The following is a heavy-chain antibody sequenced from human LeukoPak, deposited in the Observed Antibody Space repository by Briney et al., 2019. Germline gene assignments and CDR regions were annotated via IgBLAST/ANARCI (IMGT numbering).Heavy chain of an antibody. D-gene: IGHD6-19*01. V-gene: IGHV3-48*03. J-gene: IGHJ4*02. CDR1: GFDFSPLE. CDR3: AASLRGWYGPSAYY. CDR2: ISGGSEAT. Sequence: GSLRLSSAASGFDFSPLEMSWVRQAQGKGLEWVSFISGGSEATHYADSVRGRFTISRDNTKTSLYLEMRSLRAEDTAGYYCAASLRGWYGPSAYYWGQGTRVTVSS.